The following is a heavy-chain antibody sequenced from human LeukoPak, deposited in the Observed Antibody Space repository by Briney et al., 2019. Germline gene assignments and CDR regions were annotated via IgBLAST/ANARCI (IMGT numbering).Heavy chain of an antibody. Sequence: PGGSLRLSCAASGFTFSSYSMNWVRQAPGKGLEWASSISSSSSYIYYADSVKGRFTISRDNSKNTLYLQMNSLRAEDTAVYYCAKDGIVPAAMRPFDYWGQGTLVTVSS. D-gene: IGHD2-2*01. CDR2: ISSSSSYI. CDR3: AKDGIVPAAMRPFDY. CDR1: GFTFSSYS. V-gene: IGHV3-21*01. J-gene: IGHJ4*02.